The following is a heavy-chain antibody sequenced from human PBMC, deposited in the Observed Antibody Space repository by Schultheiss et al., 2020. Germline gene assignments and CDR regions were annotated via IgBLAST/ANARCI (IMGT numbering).Heavy chain of an antibody. V-gene: IGHV4-59*01. Sequence: AATLPLTCGVSGDSISSYYWSWVRQPPGKGLEWIGFMYDSGSSKYNPSLKSRVTISRDTSKNQPSLSLTSATAADTAVYYCARGPRPIFWSSYYGPYYYMDVWGKGTTVTVSS. CDR1: GDSISSYY. D-gene: IGHD3-3*01. J-gene: IGHJ6*03. CDR2: MYDSGSS. CDR3: ARGPRPIFWSSYYGPYYYMDV.